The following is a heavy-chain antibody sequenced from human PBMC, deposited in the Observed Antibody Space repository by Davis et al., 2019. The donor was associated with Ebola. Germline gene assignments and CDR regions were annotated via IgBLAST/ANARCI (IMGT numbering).Heavy chain of an antibody. Sequence: PGGSLRLSCVASGLSLNYCAMSWVRQVQGKGLEWVSGIGSDSGTHYADSVRGRFTIPRDNSKNTLFLQMHSLRVEDTALYYCAKGFGDHEGDIEYWGLGNPVTVSS. V-gene: IGHV3-23*01. D-gene: IGHD3-16*01. J-gene: IGHJ4*02. CDR2: IGSDSGT. CDR1: GLSLNYCA. CDR3: AKGFGDHEGDIEY.